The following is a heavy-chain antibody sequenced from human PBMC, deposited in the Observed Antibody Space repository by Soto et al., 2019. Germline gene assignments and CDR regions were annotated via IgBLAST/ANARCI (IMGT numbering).Heavy chain of an antibody. CDR1: GYTFTSYY. CDR2: INPSGGST. J-gene: IGHJ6*02. D-gene: IGHD2-2*01. Sequence: ASVKVSCKSSGYTFTSYYMHWVRQAPGQGLEWMGIINPSGGSTSYAQKFQGRVTMTRDTSTSTVYMELSSLRSEDTAVYYCAVVPAAKDYYYGMDVWGQETTVTVSS. CDR3: AVVPAAKDYYYGMDV. V-gene: IGHV1-46*01.